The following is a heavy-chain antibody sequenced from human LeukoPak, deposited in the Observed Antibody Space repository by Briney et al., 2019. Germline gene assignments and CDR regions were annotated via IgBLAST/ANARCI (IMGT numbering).Heavy chain of an antibody. CDR1: GFTFSTSA. Sequence: GASVKVSCKTSGFTFSTSAVQWVRQARGQRLEWIGWIIVGSGATNYAQSLQGRFTITRDMSTNTAYMELSSLRSEDTAVYYCARARPGRRPGSYGSGSYYPDYWGQGTLVTVSS. CDR3: ARARPGRRPGSYGSGSYYPDY. CDR2: IIVGSGAT. V-gene: IGHV1-58*01. J-gene: IGHJ4*02. D-gene: IGHD3-10*01.